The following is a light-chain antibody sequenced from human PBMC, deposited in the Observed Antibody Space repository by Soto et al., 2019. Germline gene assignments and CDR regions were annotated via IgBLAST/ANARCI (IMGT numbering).Light chain of an antibody. Sequence: EIVMTQSPATLSVSPGERGTLSCRASQSVSSNLAWYQQKPGQAPRLLIYGASTRATGIPARFSGSRSGTEFTLTISSVQSEDFAVYYCQQYNNWTWTFGQGTKVEIK. CDR1: QSVSSN. J-gene: IGKJ1*01. CDR3: QQYNNWTWT. CDR2: GAS. V-gene: IGKV3-15*01.